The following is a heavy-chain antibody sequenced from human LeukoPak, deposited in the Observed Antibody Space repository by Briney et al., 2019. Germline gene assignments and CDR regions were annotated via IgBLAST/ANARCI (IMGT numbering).Heavy chain of an antibody. Sequence: KPGGSLRLSCAASGFTFTSYTLYWVRQAPGKGLEWVSSISSSSTYIYYADSVKGRFTISRDNAKNSLYLQMNSLRADDTAVYYCAKPYYYGSRSYMDYWGQGTLVTVSS. CDR1: GFTFTSYT. CDR3: AKPYYYGSRSYMDY. CDR2: ISSSSTYI. D-gene: IGHD3-10*01. V-gene: IGHV3-21*01. J-gene: IGHJ4*02.